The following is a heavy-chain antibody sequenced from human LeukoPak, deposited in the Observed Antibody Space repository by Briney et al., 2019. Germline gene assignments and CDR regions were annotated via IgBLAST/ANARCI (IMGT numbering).Heavy chain of an antibody. D-gene: IGHD2-2*01. CDR3: ARYHSTWGLNY. CDR2: IYYSGST. V-gene: IGHV4-39*01. CDR1: GASISSITYY. Sequence: IPSGTLSLTCTVSGASISSITYYWGWIRQPPGKGLEWIGSIYYSGSTYYTTSLKSRVTISIDTSNNQFSLKLTSVTAADTAVYYCARYHSTWGLNYWGQGTLVTVSS. J-gene: IGHJ4*02.